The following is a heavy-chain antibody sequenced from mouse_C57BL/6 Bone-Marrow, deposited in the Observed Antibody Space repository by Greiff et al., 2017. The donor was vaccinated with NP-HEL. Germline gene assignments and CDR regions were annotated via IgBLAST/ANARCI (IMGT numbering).Heavy chain of an antibody. D-gene: IGHD2-5*01. CDR1: GYTFTSYW. J-gene: IGHJ3*01. CDR2: INPSSGYT. V-gene: IGHV1-7*01. Sequence: QVQLQQSGAELAKPGASVKLSCKASGYTFTSYWMHWVKQRPGRGLEWIGYINPSSGYTKYNEKFKDKATLTADKSSSTAYMQLSSLTYEDSAVYYCASPPSNYGFAYWGQGTLVTVSA. CDR3: ASPPSNYGFAY.